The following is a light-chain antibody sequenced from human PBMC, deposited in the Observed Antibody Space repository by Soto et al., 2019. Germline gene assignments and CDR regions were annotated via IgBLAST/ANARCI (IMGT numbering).Light chain of an antibody. Sequence: VVLTKSPAPLSLAPXERAIVSCRASQSVSSNLALYQQKPGQAPRLLIYGASTRATGIPARFSGSGSGTEFTLTISSLQSEDFAVYYCQQYNNWPWTFGQGSKVDI. V-gene: IGKV3-15*01. J-gene: IGKJ1*01. CDR1: QSVSSN. CDR2: GAS. CDR3: QQYNNWPWT.